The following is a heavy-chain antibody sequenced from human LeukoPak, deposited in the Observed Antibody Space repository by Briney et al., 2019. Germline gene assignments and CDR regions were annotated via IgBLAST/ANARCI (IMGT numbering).Heavy chain of an antibody. CDR2: IYYSGST. CDR3: ARHAGGGFGTIDY. V-gene: IGHV4-59*08. D-gene: IGHD3-10*01. Sequence: MTSETLSPTCTVSGGSISSYYWSWIRQPPGKGLEWIGYIYYSGSTNYNPSLKSRVTISVDTSKNQFSLKLTSVTAADTAVYYCARHAGGGFGTIDYWGQGTLVTVSS. CDR1: GGSISSYY. J-gene: IGHJ4*02.